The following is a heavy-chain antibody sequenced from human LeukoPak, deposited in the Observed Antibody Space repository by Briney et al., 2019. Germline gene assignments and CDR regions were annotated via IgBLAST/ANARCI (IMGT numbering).Heavy chain of an antibody. J-gene: IGHJ3*02. D-gene: IGHD1-26*01. CDR2: ISGSGGST. CDR3: ASGDSGKRGDAFDI. CDR1: GFVVSGNY. Sequence: GGSLRLSCAASGFVVSGNYMSWVRQAPGKGLEWVSAISGSGGSTYYADSVKGRFTISRDNSKNTLYLQMNSLRAEDTAVYYCASGDSGKRGDAFDIWGQGTMVTVSS. V-gene: IGHV3-23*01.